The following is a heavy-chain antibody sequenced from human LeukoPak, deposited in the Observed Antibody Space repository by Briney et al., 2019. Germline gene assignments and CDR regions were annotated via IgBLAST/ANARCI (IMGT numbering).Heavy chain of an antibody. CDR1: GVSISGSSYY. CDR2: IYYSGST. CDR3: ARGLNNRKSGRRFDVFEI. J-gene: IGHJ3*02. Sequence: SETLSLTCTVSGVSISGSSYYWGWIRQPPGKGLEWIGSIYYSGSTYYNPSLKSRVTISVDTSKNLFSLKLTSVTAADTAVYYCARGLNNRKSGRRFDVFEIWGQGTMVTVSS. V-gene: IGHV4-39*07. D-gene: IGHD1-14*01.